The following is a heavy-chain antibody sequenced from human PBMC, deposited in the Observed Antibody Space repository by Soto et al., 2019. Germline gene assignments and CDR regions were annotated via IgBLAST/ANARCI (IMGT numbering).Heavy chain of an antibody. D-gene: IGHD6-13*01. CDR2: INHRGSA. V-gene: IGHV4-4*02. CDR3: ARYNAASGTYYFDF. CDR1: GASVSSTYW. Sequence: SETLSLACAVSGASVSSTYWWSWVRQPPGKGPEWIGEINHRGSANYNPSLKSRVTISVDISKSQFSLRLTSVTAADTAVYYCARYNAASGTYYFDFWGQGALVTVSS. J-gene: IGHJ4*02.